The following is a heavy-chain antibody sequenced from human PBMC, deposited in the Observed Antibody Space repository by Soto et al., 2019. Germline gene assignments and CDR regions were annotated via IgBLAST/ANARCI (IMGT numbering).Heavy chain of an antibody. CDR1: GGSISSYY. CDR2: IYYSGST. V-gene: IGHV4-59*01. D-gene: IGHD3-10*01. Sequence: SETLSLTCTVSGGSISSYYWSWIRQPPGKGLEWIGYIYYSGSTNYNPSLKSRVTISVDTSKNQFSLKLSSVTAADTAVYYCARRYYYGSGSYPIYYFDYWGQGTLVTVSS. CDR3: ARRYYYGSGSYPIYYFDY. J-gene: IGHJ4*02.